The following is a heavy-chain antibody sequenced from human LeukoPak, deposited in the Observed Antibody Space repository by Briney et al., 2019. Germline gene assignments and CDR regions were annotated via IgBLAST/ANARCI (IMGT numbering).Heavy chain of an antibody. CDR1: GFTFSSFW. V-gene: IGHV3-7*03. CDR2: IRQDGSEK. J-gene: IGHJ4*02. CDR3: ARRYFDY. Sequence: GGSLRLSCAASGFTFSSFWMSWVRQAPGKGLEWVANIRQDGSEKYYVDSVKGRFTISRDNAENSLYLQMSSLRVEDTAIYYCARRYFDYWGQGTLVTVSS.